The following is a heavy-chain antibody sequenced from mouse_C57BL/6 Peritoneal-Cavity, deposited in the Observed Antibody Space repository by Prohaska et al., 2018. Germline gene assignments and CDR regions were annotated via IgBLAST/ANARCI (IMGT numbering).Heavy chain of an antibody. J-gene: IGHJ3*01. Sequence: HGKSLEWIGYINPSNGGTSYNQKFKGKATLTVNKSSSTAYMELRSLTSEDSAVYYCASAYDYDLTWFAYWGQGTLVTVSA. V-gene: IGHV1-22*01. D-gene: IGHD2-4*01. CDR2: INPSNGGT. CDR3: ASAYDYDLTWFAY.